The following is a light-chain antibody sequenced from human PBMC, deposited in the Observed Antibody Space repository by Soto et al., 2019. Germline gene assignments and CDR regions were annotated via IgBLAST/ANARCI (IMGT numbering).Light chain of an antibody. CDR3: SSYTISSIYV. CDR2: EVS. J-gene: IGLJ1*01. Sequence: QSALTQPASVSGSPGQSITISCTGTSSDVGGYKYVSWYQQHPGKAPKLTIYEVSDRPSGVSNRFSGSKSGNTASLTISGLQAEDEADYYCSSYTISSIYVFGTGTKLTVL. V-gene: IGLV2-14*01. CDR1: SSDVGGYKY.